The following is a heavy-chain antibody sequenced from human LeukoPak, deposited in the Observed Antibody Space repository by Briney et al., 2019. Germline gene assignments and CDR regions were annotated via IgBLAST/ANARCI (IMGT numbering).Heavy chain of an antibody. V-gene: IGHV3-23*01. D-gene: IGHD6-19*01. CDR1: GFTFSSYG. CDR3: ARDDTSGGYYEFGY. J-gene: IGHJ4*02. Sequence: PGGSLRLSCVASGFTFSSYGMSWVRQAPGKGLEWVSGISGSGGSTFYANSVKGRFTISRDISKNMVYLQMNSLRADDTAVYYCARDDTSGGYYEFGYWGQGTLVTVSS. CDR2: ISGSGGST.